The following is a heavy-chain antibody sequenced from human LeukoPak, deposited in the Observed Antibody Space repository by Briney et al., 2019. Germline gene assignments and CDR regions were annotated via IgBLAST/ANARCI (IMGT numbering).Heavy chain of an antibody. CDR1: GGTFSSYA. CDR3: ARDSFYDSSGYYYIDY. CDR2: IIPIFGTA. J-gene: IGHJ4*02. V-gene: IGHV1-69*13. D-gene: IGHD3-22*01. Sequence: ASVKDSCKASGGTFSSYAISWVRQAPGQGLEWMGGIIPIFGTANYAQKFQGRVTITADESTSTAYMELSSLRSEDTAVSYCARDSFYDSSGYYYIDYWGQGTLVTVSS.